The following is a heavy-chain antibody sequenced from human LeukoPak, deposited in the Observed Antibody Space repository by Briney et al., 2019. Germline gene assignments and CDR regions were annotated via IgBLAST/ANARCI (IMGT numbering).Heavy chain of an antibody. V-gene: IGHV4-31*03. J-gene: IGHJ4*02. Sequence: SETLSLTCSVSGGSISSRDYYWSWIRQHPGKGLEWIGYIYYSGGTQYNPSLKSRVIISVDTSKNQFSLKVSSVTAADTAVYYCARGAGRSDFWSGSGDRYYFDYWGQGTLVTVSS. CDR3: ARGAGRSDFWSGSGDRYYFDY. D-gene: IGHD3-3*01. CDR2: IYYSGGT. CDR1: GGSISSRDYY.